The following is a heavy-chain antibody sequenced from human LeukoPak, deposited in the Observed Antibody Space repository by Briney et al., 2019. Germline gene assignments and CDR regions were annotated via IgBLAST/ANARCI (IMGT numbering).Heavy chain of an antibody. D-gene: IGHD3-9*01. CDR3: AKGDDFLADYRYRFDY. Sequence: PGGSLRLSCEVSGFAFSSYVMSWVRQAPGNGLEGVSAIDSNGVTPNYADSVKGRFTISRDNSKNTLYLQLSSLRVEDTAVYYCAKGDDFLADYRYRFDYWGQGTLVTVSS. CDR1: GFAFSSYV. CDR2: IDSNGVTP. V-gene: IGHV3-23*01. J-gene: IGHJ4*02.